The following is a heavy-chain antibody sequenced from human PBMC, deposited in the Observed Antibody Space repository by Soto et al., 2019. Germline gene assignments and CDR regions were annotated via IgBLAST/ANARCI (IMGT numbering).Heavy chain of an antibody. CDR3: AKDGSHIFDY. CDR1: GFTFSHYA. V-gene: IGHV3-30*18. J-gene: IGHJ4*02. CDR2: MSYDGSNE. Sequence: QVQLVESGGGVVQPGRSLRLSCAASGFTFSHYAMHWVRQAPGKGLEWVALMSYDGSNEYYADSVKGRFTIARYNSNNTLYLQMNSLRAEDTALYYCAKDGSHIFDYFCQGTRVTVSS. D-gene: IGHD1-26*01.